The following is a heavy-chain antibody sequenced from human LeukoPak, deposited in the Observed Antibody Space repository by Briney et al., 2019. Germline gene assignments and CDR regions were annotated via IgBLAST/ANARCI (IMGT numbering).Heavy chain of an antibody. Sequence: ASVKVSCKASGYTFTSYATHWVRQAPGQRLEWMGWINAGNGNTKYSQKFQGRVTITRDTSASTAYMELSSLRSEDTAVYYCARGPQWLRRSGDWFDPWGQGTLVTVSS. CDR2: INAGNGNT. D-gene: IGHD6-19*01. V-gene: IGHV1-3*01. CDR3: ARGPQWLRRSGDWFDP. CDR1: GYTFTSYA. J-gene: IGHJ5*02.